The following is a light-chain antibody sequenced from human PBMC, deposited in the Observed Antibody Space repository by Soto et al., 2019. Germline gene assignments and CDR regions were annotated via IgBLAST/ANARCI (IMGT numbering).Light chain of an antibody. J-gene: IGKJ1*01. Sequence: DIQVTQSPSSLSASVGDRGTITCRASESIRTYVNWYQQHPGKAPKILIFGAANLPKGVPSRFGGSGSGTGFSLSISDLQVEDCATYYCKQTHTAPYTFGQGTKVEI. V-gene: IGKV1-39*01. CDR3: KQTHTAPYT. CDR2: GAA. CDR1: ESIRTY.